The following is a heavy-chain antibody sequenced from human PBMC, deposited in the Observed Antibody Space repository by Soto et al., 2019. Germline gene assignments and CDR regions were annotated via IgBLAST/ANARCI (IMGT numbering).Heavy chain of an antibody. V-gene: IGHV4-39*01. CDR3: GRPCYYDTTDYFRPAYCFDI. D-gene: IGHD3-22*01. CDR1: GGSTSSSSYY. J-gene: IGHJ3*02. CDR2: IYYSGST. Sequence: SETLSLTCTISGGSTSSSSYYWGWIRQPPGKGLEWIGSIYYSGSTYYSPSLKSRVTISVDTSKNQFSLRLTSVTAADTAVYYCGRPCYYDTTDYFRPAYCFDIWGQGTMVTF.